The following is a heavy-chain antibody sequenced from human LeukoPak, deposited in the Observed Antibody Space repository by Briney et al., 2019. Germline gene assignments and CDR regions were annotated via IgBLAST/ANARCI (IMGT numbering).Heavy chain of an antibody. CDR1: GFTFSSYS. CDR3: ARDDILTGYYIFDY. Sequence: GGSLRLSCAASGFTFSSYSMNWVRQAPGKGLEWVSSISSSSSYIYYADSVKGRFTISRDNAKNSLYLQMNSLRAEGTAVYYCARDDILTGYYIFDYWGQGTLVTVSS. CDR2: ISSSSSYI. J-gene: IGHJ4*02. V-gene: IGHV3-21*01. D-gene: IGHD3-9*01.